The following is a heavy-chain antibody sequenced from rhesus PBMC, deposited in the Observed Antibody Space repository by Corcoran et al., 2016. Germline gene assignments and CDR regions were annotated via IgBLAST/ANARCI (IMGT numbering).Heavy chain of an antibody. V-gene: IGHV4-73*01. J-gene: IGHJ4*01. CDR1: GGSISGYYY. CDR3: ASTKENLYGSSYAFDY. Sequence: QVKLQQWGEGLVKPSETLSLTCAVYGGSISGYYYWSWIRQPPGKGLEWIGYIYGYSASTNYNPSLKNRVTISRDTSKNQFSLKLSSVTAADTAVYYCASTKENLYGSSYAFDYWGQGVLVTVSS. CDR2: IYGYSAST. D-gene: IGHD4-29*01.